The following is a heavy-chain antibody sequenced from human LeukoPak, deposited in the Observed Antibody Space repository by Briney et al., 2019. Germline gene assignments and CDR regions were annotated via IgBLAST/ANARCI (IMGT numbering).Heavy chain of an antibody. CDR3: ARTPCYYDSSVYYFDY. CDR2: IYPGDSDT. D-gene: IGHD3-22*01. J-gene: IGHJ4*02. Sequence: GESLKISCKGSGYSFTSYWIGWVRQMPGKGLEWMGIIYPGDSDTRYSPSFQGQVTISADKPISTAYLQWSSLKASDTAMYYCARTPCYYDSSVYYFDYWGQGTLVTVSS. V-gene: IGHV5-51*04. CDR1: GYSFTSYW.